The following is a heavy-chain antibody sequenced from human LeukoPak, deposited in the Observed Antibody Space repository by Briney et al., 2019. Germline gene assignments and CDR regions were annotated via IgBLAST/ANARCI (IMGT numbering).Heavy chain of an antibody. V-gene: IGHV4-34*01. D-gene: IGHD3-10*01. CDR1: GGSFSGYY. J-gene: IGHJ6*03. CDR2: MNDIGNT. CDR3: ARLGSVGYYNYQYMDI. Sequence: SSETLSLTCAVYGGSFSGYYWSWIRQPPGKGLEWIGEMNDIGNTNYDPSLRSRVTISVDTSKNQFSLSLTSATAADTAVYFCARLGSVGYYNYQYMDIWGNGTTVTVSS.